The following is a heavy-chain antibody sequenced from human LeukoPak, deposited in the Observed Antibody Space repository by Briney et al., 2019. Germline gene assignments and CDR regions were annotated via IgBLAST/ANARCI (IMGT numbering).Heavy chain of an antibody. Sequence: PGGPLRLSCAASGFTFRNLHMNWVRQAPGKGLEWVSSISSSGNYKYYADSVKGRFTISRDNAKNSLYLQLNSLRVDDTAVYYCARNLYNSASPPDYWGQGTLVTVSS. J-gene: IGHJ4*02. V-gene: IGHV3-21*01. CDR2: ISSSGNYK. D-gene: IGHD6-19*01. CDR3: ARNLYNSASPPDY. CDR1: GFTFRNLH.